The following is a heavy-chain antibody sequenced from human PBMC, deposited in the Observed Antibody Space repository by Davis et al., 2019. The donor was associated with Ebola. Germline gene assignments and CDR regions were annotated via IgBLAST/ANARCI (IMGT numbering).Heavy chain of an antibody. CDR2: IYYSGST. D-gene: IGHD4-11*01. CDR3: ARVFTVTEEIDY. J-gene: IGHJ4*02. Sequence: PSETLSLTCTVSGGSISSGDYYWSWIRQPPGKGLEWIGYIYYSGSTYYNPSLKSRVTISVDTSKNQFSLKLSSVTAADTAVYYCARVFTVTEEIDYWGQGTLVTVSS. CDR1: GGSISSGDYY. V-gene: IGHV4-30-4*01.